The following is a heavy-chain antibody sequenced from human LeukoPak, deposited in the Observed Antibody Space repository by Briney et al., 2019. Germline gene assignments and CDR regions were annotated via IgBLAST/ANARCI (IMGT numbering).Heavy chain of an antibody. CDR1: GFSFSSSA. V-gene: IGHV3-64D*06. CDR2: ISRDGAGT. J-gene: IGHJ1*01. D-gene: IGHD3-10*01. CDR3: VKGVQGVRGSNSWECFQH. Sequence: PGGSLRLSCLASGFSFSSSAMHWVRQAAGKGLEYVSAISRDGAGTYYADSVKDRVTISRDNSKNTLYLQMSSLTPEDTAVYYCVKGVQGVRGSNSWECFQHWGQGTLVTVSS.